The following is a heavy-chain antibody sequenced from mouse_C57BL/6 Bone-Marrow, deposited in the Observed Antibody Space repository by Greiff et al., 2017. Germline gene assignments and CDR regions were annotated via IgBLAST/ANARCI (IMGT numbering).Heavy chain of an antibody. J-gene: IGHJ2*01. V-gene: IGHV14-4*01. CDR3: TRWPGNY. Sequence: VQLKQSGAELVRPGASVKLSCTASGFNIKDDYMHWVKQRPEQGLEWIGWIDPENGDTEYASKFQGKATITADTSSNTAYLQLSSLTSEDTAVYYCTRWPGNYWGQGTTLTVSS. CDR1: GFNIKDDY. CDR2: IDPENGDT. D-gene: IGHD1-1*02.